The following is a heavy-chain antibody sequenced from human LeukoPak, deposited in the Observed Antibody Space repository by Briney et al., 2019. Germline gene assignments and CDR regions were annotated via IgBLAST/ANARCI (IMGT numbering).Heavy chain of an antibody. CDR2: ISTDGSYK. V-gene: IGHV3-30*04. CDR1: GFTFSSSN. Sequence: GRSLRLSCAPSGFTFSSSNMPWVRQAPGKGLEWVAAISTDGSYKYHGDSVKGRFTISRDNPMNTLYLQMSGLRPDDTAVYYCARSLIPGRWYFDLWGRGTLVTVSS. D-gene: IGHD3-16*01. CDR3: ARSLIPGRWYFDL. J-gene: IGHJ2*01.